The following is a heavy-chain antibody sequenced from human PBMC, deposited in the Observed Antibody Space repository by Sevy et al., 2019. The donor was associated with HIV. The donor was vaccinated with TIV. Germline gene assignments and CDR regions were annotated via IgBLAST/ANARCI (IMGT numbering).Heavy chain of an antibody. J-gene: IGHJ3*02. V-gene: IGHV4-4*07. CDR1: GGSLSTYY. CDR3: ARTVAPAIRGAFDI. Sequence: SETLSLTCTVSGGSLSTYYWSWVRQPAGKGLEWIGRIYTSGYTNYNPSLNSRVTMSIGTSKNQFSLKLSSVTAADTALYYCARTVAPAIRGAFDIWGQGTMVTVSS. D-gene: IGHD2-21*02. CDR2: IYTSGYT.